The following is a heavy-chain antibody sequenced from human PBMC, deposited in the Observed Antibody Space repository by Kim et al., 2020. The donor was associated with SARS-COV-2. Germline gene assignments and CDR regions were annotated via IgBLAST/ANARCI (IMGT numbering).Heavy chain of an antibody. D-gene: IGHD2-2*01. Sequence: GGSLRLSCVVSGIPFSNAWFNWVRQSPGKGLEWVGRIKSKTDGGTADLAAPVKGRFAISRDDSKNTLSLLMNNVETDGSAVYYCTTVSMRWGQGTLVTVSS. CDR1: GIPFSNAW. V-gene: IGHV3-15*01. J-gene: IGHJ4*02. CDR3: TTVSMR. CDR2: IKSKTDGGTA.